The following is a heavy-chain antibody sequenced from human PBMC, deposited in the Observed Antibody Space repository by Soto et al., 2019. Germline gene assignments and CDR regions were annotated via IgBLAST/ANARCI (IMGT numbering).Heavy chain of an antibody. V-gene: IGHV3-23*01. CDR3: ARSGYYFHY. D-gene: IGHD3-3*01. CDR1: GFTFSSYA. CDR2: ISGSGGTT. J-gene: IGHJ4*02. Sequence: GGSLRLSCAASGFTFSSYAMSWVRQAPGKGLEWVSAISGSGGTTYYADSVKGRFTVSRDNSKNTLFLRMNSLRADDTAVYYCARSGYYFHYWGQGTLVTVSS.